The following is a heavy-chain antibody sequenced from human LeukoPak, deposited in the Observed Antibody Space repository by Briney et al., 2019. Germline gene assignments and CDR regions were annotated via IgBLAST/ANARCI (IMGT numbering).Heavy chain of an antibody. CDR1: GFTFSSYS. CDR3: ASLDPYSSGWYDAFDI. Sequence: GGSLRLSCAASGFTFSSYSMNWVRQAPGKGLEWVSSISSSSSYIYYADSVKGRFTISRDNAENSLYLQTNSLRAEDTAVYYCASLDPYSSGWYDAFDIWGQGTMVTVSS. CDR2: ISSSSSYI. J-gene: IGHJ3*02. D-gene: IGHD6-19*01. V-gene: IGHV3-21*01.